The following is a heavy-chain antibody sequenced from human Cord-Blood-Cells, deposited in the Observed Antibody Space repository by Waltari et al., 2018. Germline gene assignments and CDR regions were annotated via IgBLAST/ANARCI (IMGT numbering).Heavy chain of an antibody. CDR1: GFTVSSNY. CDR2: IYGGGST. CDR3: AREVVATNWFDP. D-gene: IGHD5-12*01. J-gene: IGHJ5*02. Sequence: EVQLVESGGGLIQPGGSLRLSCAASGFTVSSNYMSWVRQAPGKGLEWVSVIYGGGSTYYADSVKGRFTISRDNSKNTLYLQMNSLRAEDTAVYYCAREVVATNWFDPWGQGTLVTVSS. V-gene: IGHV3-53*01.